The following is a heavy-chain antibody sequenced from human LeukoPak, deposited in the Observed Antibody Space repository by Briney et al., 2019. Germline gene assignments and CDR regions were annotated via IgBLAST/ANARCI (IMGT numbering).Heavy chain of an antibody. CDR1: GGSISSYY. CDR3: ARGWLQSYFDC. V-gene: IGHV4-59*08. D-gene: IGHD5-12*01. CDR2: IYYSGST. J-gene: IGHJ4*02. Sequence: PSETLSLTCTVSGGSISSYYWSWIRQPPGKGLEWIGYIYYSGSTNYNPSLKSRVTISVDTSKNQFSLKLSSVTAADTAVYYCARGWLQSYFDCWGQGTLVTVSS.